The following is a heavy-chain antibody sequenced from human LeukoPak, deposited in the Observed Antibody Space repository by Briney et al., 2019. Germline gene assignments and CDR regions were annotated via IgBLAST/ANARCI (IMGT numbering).Heavy chain of an antibody. J-gene: IGHJ4*02. CDR3: ARDLEAANTYYFDY. V-gene: IGHV3-30*14. CDR2: ISYDGTNK. D-gene: IGHD6-13*01. Sequence: GGSLRLSCAVSGFTFSSYAMHWVRQAPGKGLEWVAVISYDGTNKNYADSVKGRFTISRDNSKNTVYLQVNSLRDEDTAVYYCARDLEAANTYYFDYWGQGTMVTVSS. CDR1: GFTFSSYA.